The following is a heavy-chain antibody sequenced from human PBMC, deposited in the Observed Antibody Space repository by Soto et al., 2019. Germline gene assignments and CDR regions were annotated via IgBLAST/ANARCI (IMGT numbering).Heavy chain of an antibody. CDR1: GGSISGSYYY. Sequence: SSETLSLTCAVSGGSISGSYYYWGWLRQSPGKGPEWIGSVFYTGFTSYNPSLESRVSVSVDTSKNQFSLKLTSVTAADTAVYYCARVRGGGPFDDWGQGTLVTVSS. D-gene: IGHD1-26*01. V-gene: IGHV4-39*01. J-gene: IGHJ4*02. CDR2: VFYTGFT. CDR3: ARVRGGGPFDD.